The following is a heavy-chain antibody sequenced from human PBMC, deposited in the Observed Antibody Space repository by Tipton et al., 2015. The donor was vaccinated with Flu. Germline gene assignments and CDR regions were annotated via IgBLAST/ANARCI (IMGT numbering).Heavy chain of an antibody. J-gene: IGHJ5*02. V-gene: IGHV1-58*01. D-gene: IGHD2-15*01. CDR2: IVVGSGNT. CDR1: GFTFTSSA. CDR3: AAGVGGSPRNGFDP. Sequence: QMQLVQSGPEVKKPGTSVKVSCKASGFTFTSSAVQWVRQARGQRLEWIGWIVVGSGNTNYAQKFQERVTITRDMSTSTAYMELSSLRSGDTAVYYCAAGVGGSPRNGFDPWGQGTLVTVSS.